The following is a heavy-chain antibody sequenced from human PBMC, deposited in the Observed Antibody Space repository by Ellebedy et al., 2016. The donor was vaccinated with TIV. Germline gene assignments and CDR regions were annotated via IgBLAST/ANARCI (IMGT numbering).Heavy chain of an antibody. CDR1: GFTFSSYA. Sequence: PGGSLRLSCAASGFTFSSYAMSWVRQAPGEGLEWVSIISGSGGNTYYADSVKGRFTISRDNSKNTLYLQMNGLRAEDTAVYYCARDPREWLVRGYFDCWGQGTLVTVSS. J-gene: IGHJ4*02. CDR2: ISGSGGNT. V-gene: IGHV3-23*01. D-gene: IGHD6-19*01. CDR3: ARDPREWLVRGYFDC.